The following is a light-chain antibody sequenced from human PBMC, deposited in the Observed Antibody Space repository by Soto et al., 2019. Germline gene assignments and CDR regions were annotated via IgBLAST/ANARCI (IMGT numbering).Light chain of an antibody. Sequence: IVLTQSPGTLSLSPGERATLSCRASQTVSSSYLAWYQQKPGQAPRLLIYDASNRATGIPARFSGSGSGADFTLTISSLEPEDFAVYYCQQRSNWPPWTFGQGTKVDI. CDR3: QQRSNWPPWT. J-gene: IGKJ1*01. CDR1: QTVSSSY. CDR2: DAS. V-gene: IGKV3D-20*02.